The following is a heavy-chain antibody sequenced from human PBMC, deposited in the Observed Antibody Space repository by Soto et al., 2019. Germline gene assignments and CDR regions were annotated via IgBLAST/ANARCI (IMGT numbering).Heavy chain of an antibody. Sequence: PGGSLRLSCAASGFTFSNYWISWVRQAPGKGLEWVSYISSSGSTIYYADSVKGRFTISRDNAKNSLYLQMNSLRAEDTAVYYGARGLVIPRLKLREHAPWEIWGQGTMVTVSS. CDR2: ISSSGSTI. CDR1: GFTFSNYW. V-gene: IGHV3-48*03. J-gene: IGHJ3*02. CDR3: ARGLVIPRLKLREHAPWEI. D-gene: IGHD1-26*01.